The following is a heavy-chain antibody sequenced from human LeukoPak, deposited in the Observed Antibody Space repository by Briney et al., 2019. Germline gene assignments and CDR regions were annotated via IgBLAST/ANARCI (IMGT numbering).Heavy chain of an antibody. CDR2: ISSNGGST. CDR3: ARWGRVATILYYYYYGMDV. Sequence: SGGSLRLSCAASGFTFSSYAMHWVRQAPGKGLEYVSAISSNGGSTYYANSVKGRFTISRDNSKNTLYLQMGSLRAEDMAVYYCARWGRVATILYYYYYGMDVWGQGTTVTVSS. CDR1: GFTFSSYA. J-gene: IGHJ6*02. D-gene: IGHD5-12*01. V-gene: IGHV3-64*01.